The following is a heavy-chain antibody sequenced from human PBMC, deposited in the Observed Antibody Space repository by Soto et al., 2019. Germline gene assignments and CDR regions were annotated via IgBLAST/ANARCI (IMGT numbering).Heavy chain of an antibody. J-gene: IGHJ6*02. V-gene: IGHV3-74*01. D-gene: IGHD2-15*01. Sequence: EVQLVESGGDLVQPGGSLRLSCAASGLTFSSHWMHWVRQAPGKGLVWVSHINGGVSTTRYAHSVKVRFTISRDNAKNTLYLQMNSLRAEDTAAYYCAIYSGVWGQGTTVTVSS. CDR1: GLTFSSHW. CDR3: AIYSGV. CDR2: INGGVSTT.